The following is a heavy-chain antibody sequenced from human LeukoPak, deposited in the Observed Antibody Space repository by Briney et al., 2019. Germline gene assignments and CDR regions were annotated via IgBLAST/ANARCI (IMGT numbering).Heavy chain of an antibody. D-gene: IGHD3-3*01. CDR2: ISGSGGST. J-gene: IGHJ6*02. V-gene: IGHV3-23*01. Sequence: PGRSLRLSCAASGFTFSSYAMSWVRQAPGKGLEWVSAISGSGGSTYYADSVKGRFTISRDNSKNTLYLQMNSLRAEDTAVYYCAKEGTDYDFWSGYSSRGMDVWGQGTTVTVSS. CDR3: AKEGTDYDFWSGYSSRGMDV. CDR1: GFTFSSYA.